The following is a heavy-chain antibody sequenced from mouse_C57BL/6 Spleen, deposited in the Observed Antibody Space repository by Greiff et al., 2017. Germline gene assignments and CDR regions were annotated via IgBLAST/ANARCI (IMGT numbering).Heavy chain of an antibody. Sequence: VQLKQSGPVLVKPGASVKMSCKASGYTFTDYYMNWVKQSHGKSLEWIGVINPYNGGTSYNQKFKGKATLTVDKSSSTAYMELNSLTSEDSAVYYCARDSGSSYEGAMDYWGQGTSVTVSS. CDR3: ARDSGSSYEGAMDY. V-gene: IGHV1-19*01. D-gene: IGHD1-1*01. J-gene: IGHJ4*01. CDR2: INPYNGGT. CDR1: GYTFTDYY.